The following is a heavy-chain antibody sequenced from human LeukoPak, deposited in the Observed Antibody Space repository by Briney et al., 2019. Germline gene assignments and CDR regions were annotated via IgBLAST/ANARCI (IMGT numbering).Heavy chain of an antibody. D-gene: IGHD6-19*01. Sequence: TGGSLRLSCAASGFTFSSYSMIWVRQAPGKGLEWVSYISSSSSTIYYADSVKGRFTSSRDNAKNSLYLQMNSLRAEDTAVYYCARDPAVAGTDYGDYWGQGTLVTVSS. J-gene: IGHJ4*02. CDR3: ARDPAVAGTDYGDY. V-gene: IGHV3-48*04. CDR1: GFTFSSYS. CDR2: ISSSSSTI.